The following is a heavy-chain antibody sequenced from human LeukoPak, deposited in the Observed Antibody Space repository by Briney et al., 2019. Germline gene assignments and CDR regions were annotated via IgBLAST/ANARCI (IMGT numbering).Heavy chain of an antibody. D-gene: IGHD2-15*01. CDR2: IYHSGST. J-gene: IGHJ4*02. V-gene: IGHV4-59*01. CDR1: TDSTNTYY. CDR3: VRLRWELLAPYFDH. Sequence: SETLSLTCSVSTDSTNTYYWSWIRQSPGKGLEWIGHIYHSGSTDYNPSFKSRVTISIDMSKKEVSLKLTSVTVADTAMYYCVRLRWELLAPYFDHWGQGAFVIVSS.